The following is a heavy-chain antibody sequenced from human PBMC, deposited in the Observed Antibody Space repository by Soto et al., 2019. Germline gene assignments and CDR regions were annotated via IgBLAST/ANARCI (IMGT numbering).Heavy chain of an antibody. CDR2: ISAYNGNT. V-gene: IGHV1-18*01. CDR1: GYTFTSYG. CDR3: ARDPEAVSHWFDP. J-gene: IGHJ5*02. D-gene: IGHD6-19*01. Sequence: SLKVSCKASGYTFTSYGISWVRQAPGQGLEWMGWISAYNGNTNYAQKLQGRVTMTTDTSTSTAYMELRSLRPDDTAVYYCARDPEAVSHWFDPWGQGTLVTVSS.